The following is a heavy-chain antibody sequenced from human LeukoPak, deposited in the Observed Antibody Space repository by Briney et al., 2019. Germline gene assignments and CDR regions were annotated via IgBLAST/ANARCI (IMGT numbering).Heavy chain of an antibody. D-gene: IGHD6-19*01. CDR1: GFTFSSYS. CDR2: ISSSSSYI. CDR3: ARDLASAVADYYYGMVV. Sequence: GGSLRLSCAASGFTFSSYSMNWVRQAPGKGLEWVSSISSSSSYIYYADSVKGRFTISRDNAKNSLYLQMNSLRAEDTAVYYCARDLASAVADYYYGMVVWGQGTTVTVSS. V-gene: IGHV3-21*01. J-gene: IGHJ6*02.